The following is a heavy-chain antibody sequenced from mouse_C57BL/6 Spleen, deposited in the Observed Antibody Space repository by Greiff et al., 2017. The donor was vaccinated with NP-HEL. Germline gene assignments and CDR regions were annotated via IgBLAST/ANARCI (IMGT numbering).Heavy chain of an antibody. CDR2: INPNNGGT. D-gene: IGHD1-1*01. Sequence: EVQLQQSGPELVKPGVSVKISCKASGYTFTDYYMNWVKQSHGKSLEWIGDINPNNGGTSYNQKFKGKATLTVDKSSSTAYMELRSLTSEDSAVYYCARYYGSSYDYFDYWGQGTTLTVSS. J-gene: IGHJ2*01. CDR3: ARYYGSSYDYFDY. CDR1: GYTFTDYY. V-gene: IGHV1-26*01.